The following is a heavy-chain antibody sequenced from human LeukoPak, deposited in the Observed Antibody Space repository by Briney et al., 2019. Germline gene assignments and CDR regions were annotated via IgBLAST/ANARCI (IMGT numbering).Heavy chain of an antibody. CDR1: GFTFSSYS. CDR3: ARDRAPYYYDSSGYDY. J-gene: IGHJ4*02. Sequence: GGSLRLSCVASGFTFSSYSMNWVRQAPGKGLEWVSSISSSSSYIYYADSVKGRFTISRDNAKNSLYLQMNNLRAEDTAVYYCARDRAPYYYDSSGYDYWGQATLVTVSS. CDR2: ISSSSSYI. D-gene: IGHD3-22*01. V-gene: IGHV3-21*01.